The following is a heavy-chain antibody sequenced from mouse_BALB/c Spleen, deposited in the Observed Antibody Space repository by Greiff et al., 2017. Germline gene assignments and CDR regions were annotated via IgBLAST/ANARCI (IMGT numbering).Heavy chain of an antibody. CDR2: ISSGSSTI. Sequence: EVKVVESGGGLVQPGGSRKLSCAASGFTFSSFGMHWVRQAPEKGLEWVAYISSGSSTIYYADTVKGRFTISRDNPKNTLFLQMTSLRSEDTAMYYCARSGTLRGYFDYWGQGTTLTVSS. J-gene: IGHJ2*01. CDR1: GFTFSSFG. D-gene: IGHD1-1*01. CDR3: ARSGTLRGYFDY. V-gene: IGHV5-17*02.